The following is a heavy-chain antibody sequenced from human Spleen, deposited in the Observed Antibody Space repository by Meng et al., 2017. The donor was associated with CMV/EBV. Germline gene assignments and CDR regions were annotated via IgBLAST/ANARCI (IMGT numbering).Heavy chain of an antibody. D-gene: IGHD3-9*01. Sequence: GESLKISCAASGFTFSSYSMSWVRQAPGMGPEWISAISVSGDRTSYADSVKGRFTISRDNSKNSLWLQMNGLRAEDTALYYCAKAPDVLPADFDDWGQGTLVTVSS. CDR1: GFTFSSYS. J-gene: IGHJ4*02. CDR3: AKAPDVLPADFDD. V-gene: IGHV3-23*01. CDR2: ISVSGDRT.